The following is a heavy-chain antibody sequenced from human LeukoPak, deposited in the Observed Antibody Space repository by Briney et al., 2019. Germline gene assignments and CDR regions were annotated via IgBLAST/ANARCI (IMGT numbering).Heavy chain of an antibody. J-gene: IGHJ4*02. CDR3: AKERWLQLTEGPVDY. Sequence: GGSLRLSCAASGFTFSSYGMHWVRQAPGKGLEWVAVISYDGSNKYYADSVKGRFTISRDNSKNTLYLQMNSLRAEDTAVYYCAKERWLQLTEGPVDYWGQGTLVTVSS. V-gene: IGHV3-30*18. CDR1: GFTFSSYG. D-gene: IGHD5-24*01. CDR2: ISYDGSNK.